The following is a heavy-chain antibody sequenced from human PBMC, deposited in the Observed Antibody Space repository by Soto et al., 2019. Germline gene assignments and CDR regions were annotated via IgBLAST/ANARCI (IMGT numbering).Heavy chain of an antibody. CDR3: TSNSYGDDYYYGMDV. CDR1: GFTFGDYA. V-gene: IGHV3-49*03. J-gene: IGHJ6*02. CDR2: IRSKAYGGTT. Sequence: MXLSCTTSGFTFGDYAMSWFLQAPVKGLEWVGFIRSKAYGGTTEYAASVKGRFTISRDDSKSIAYLQMNSLKTEDTAVYYCTSNSYGDDYYYGMDVWGQGTTVTVSS. D-gene: IGHD4-17*01.